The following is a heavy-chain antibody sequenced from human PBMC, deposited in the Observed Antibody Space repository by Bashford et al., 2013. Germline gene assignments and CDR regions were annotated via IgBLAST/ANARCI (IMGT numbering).Heavy chain of an antibody. Sequence: GGSLRLSCAASGFTFSSYAMSWVRQAPGKGLEWVSAISGSGGSTYYADSVKGRVTVSRDNTKSSLYLQMNSLRAEDTAVYYCARDQLLWWPYYYYGMDVWGQGTTVTVSS. V-gene: IGHV3-23*01. J-gene: IGHJ6*02. CDR2: ISGSGGST. CDR3: ARDQLLWWPYYYYGMDV. CDR1: GFTFSSYA. D-gene: IGHD2-2*01.